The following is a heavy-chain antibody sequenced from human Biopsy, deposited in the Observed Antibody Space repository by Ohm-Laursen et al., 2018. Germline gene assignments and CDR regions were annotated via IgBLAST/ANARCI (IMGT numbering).Heavy chain of an antibody. V-gene: IGHV3-53*01. CDR1: GFSVSDNY. CDR3: AREKGGDPYYFDY. Sequence: LSLTCATSGFSVSDNYMSWVRQAPGKGLEWVSVIYSDGRTYYADSVKGRVTISSDNSKNALYLQMSSLRAEDTAVYYCAREKGGDPYYFDYWGQGTLVTISS. D-gene: IGHD3-10*01. J-gene: IGHJ4*02. CDR2: IYSDGRT.